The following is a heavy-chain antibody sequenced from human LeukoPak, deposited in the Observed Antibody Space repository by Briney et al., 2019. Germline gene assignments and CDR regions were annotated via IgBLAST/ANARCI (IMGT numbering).Heavy chain of an antibody. CDR1: GCTVTEIS. CDR2: FAPEDDES. J-gene: IGHJ6*02. Sequence: ASVKVSCKVSGCTVTEISMHWVRQAPGKGLEWMGAFAPEDDESIYSQKFRGRLIMTEDTSTDTAYMELKSLTSDDTAVYFCATDRTGTYYYGMDVWGQGTTVTVSS. D-gene: IGHD1/OR15-1a*01. V-gene: IGHV1-24*01. CDR3: ATDRTGTYYYGMDV.